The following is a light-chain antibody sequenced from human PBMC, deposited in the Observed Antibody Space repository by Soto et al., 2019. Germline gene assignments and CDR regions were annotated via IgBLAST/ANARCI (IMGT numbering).Light chain of an antibody. CDR3: QQYYSWPSGT. J-gene: IGKJ1*01. Sequence: IVMTQSPATLSVSPGERATLSCRASQSVSSNLAWYHQKPGQAPRLLIYGASTRATGIPARFSGSGSGTEFTLTIGSLQSEDFAVYYCQQYYSWPSGTFGQGTKVEIK. CDR2: GAS. CDR1: QSVSSN. V-gene: IGKV3-15*01.